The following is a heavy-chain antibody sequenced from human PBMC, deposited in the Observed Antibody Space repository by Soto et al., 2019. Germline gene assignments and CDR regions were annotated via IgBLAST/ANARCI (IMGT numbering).Heavy chain of an antibody. CDR1: GGTFSSYA. Sequence: QVQLVQSGAEVKKPGSSVKVSCKASGGTFSSYAISWVRQAPGQGLEWMGGVIPIFGTANYAQKFQGRVTITADESTSTAYMELSSLRSEDTAVYYCARSPRGQFRGDYGMDVWGQGTTVTVSS. D-gene: IGHD3-10*01. CDR2: VIPIFGTA. V-gene: IGHV1-69*01. CDR3: ARSPRGQFRGDYGMDV. J-gene: IGHJ6*02.